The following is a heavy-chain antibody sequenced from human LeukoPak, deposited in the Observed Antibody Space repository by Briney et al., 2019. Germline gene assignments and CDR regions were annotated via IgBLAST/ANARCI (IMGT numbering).Heavy chain of an antibody. CDR1: GFTFDDYG. Sequence: PGGSLRLSCAASGFTFDDYGMHWVRQAPGKGLEWVSLISGDGGSTYYADSVKGRFTISRDNSKNSLYLQMNRLRTEDTALYYCAKDRNISGYYSFQFAYWGQVTLVTVYS. CDR3: AKDRNISGYYSFQFAY. CDR2: ISGDGGST. J-gene: IGHJ4*02. V-gene: IGHV3-43*02. D-gene: IGHD3-22*01.